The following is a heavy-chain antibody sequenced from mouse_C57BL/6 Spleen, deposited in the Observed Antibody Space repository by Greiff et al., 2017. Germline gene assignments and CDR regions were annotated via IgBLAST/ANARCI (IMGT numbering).Heavy chain of an antibody. CDR2: IDPENGDT. V-gene: IGHV14-4*01. CDR1: GFNIKDDY. Sequence: DVKLQESGAELVRPGASVKLSCTASGFNIKDDYMHWVKQRPEQGLEWIGWIDPENGDTEYASKFQGKATITADTSSNTAYLQLSSLTSEDTAVYYCTLTTVVAGDAMDYWGQGTSVTVSS. CDR3: TLTTVVAGDAMDY. D-gene: IGHD1-1*01. J-gene: IGHJ4*01.